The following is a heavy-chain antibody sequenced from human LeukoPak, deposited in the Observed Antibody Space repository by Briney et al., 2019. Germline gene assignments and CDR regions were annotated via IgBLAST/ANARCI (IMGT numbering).Heavy chain of an antibody. J-gene: IGHJ4*02. CDR1: GGSISSSSYY. V-gene: IGHV4-39*01. CDR3: ARVVGWDFDY. D-gene: IGHD2-15*01. Sequence: ASETLSLTCTVSGGSISSSSYYWGWIRQPPGKGLEWIGSIYYSGSTYYNPSLKSRVTTSVDTSKNQFSLELSSVTAADTAIYYCARVVGWDFDYWGQGTLVTVSS. CDR2: IYYSGST.